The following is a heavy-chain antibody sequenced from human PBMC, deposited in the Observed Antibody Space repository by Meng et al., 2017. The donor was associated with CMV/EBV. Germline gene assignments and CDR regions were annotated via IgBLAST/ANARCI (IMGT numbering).Heavy chain of an antibody. Sequence: ASGFTFSSYAMHWGRQAPGKGLEWVAVISYDGSNKYYADSVKGRFAISRDNSKNTLYLQMNSLRAEDTAVYYCASRVRGYSYGDFDYWGQGTLVTVSS. CDR3: ASRVRGYSYGDFDY. CDR2: ISYDGSNK. V-gene: IGHV3-30*09. D-gene: IGHD5-18*01. J-gene: IGHJ4*02. CDR1: GFTFSSYA.